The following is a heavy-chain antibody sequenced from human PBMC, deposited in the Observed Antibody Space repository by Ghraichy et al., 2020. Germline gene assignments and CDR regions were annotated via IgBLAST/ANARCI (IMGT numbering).Heavy chain of an antibody. CDR3: ARSAYSGTYWGFIY. V-gene: IGHV4-4*07. CDR1: GDSISNNY. J-gene: IGHJ4*02. Sequence: SETLSLTCIVSGDSISNNYWSWIRQSAGKGLEWIGRVYAGGGPSYNPSLNSRLTMSLDTSRNQFSLKLSSVTAADTAVYFCARSAYSGTYWGFIYWGQGALVTVSS. CDR2: VYAGGGP. D-gene: IGHD2-21*01.